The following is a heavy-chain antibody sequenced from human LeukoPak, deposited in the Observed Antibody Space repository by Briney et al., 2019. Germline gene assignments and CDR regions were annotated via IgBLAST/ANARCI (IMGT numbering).Heavy chain of an antibody. CDR3: ARGGYYYDSSGYFRYFDY. J-gene: IGHJ4*02. CDR1: GGSISSYY. V-gene: IGHV4-4*07. Sequence: SETLSLTCTVSGGSISSYYWSWIRQPAGKGLEWLGRIYTSGSTNYNPSLKSRVTMSVDTSKNQFSLKLSSVTAADTAVYYCARGGYYYDSSGYFRYFDYWGQGTLVTVSS. CDR2: IYTSGST. D-gene: IGHD3-22*01.